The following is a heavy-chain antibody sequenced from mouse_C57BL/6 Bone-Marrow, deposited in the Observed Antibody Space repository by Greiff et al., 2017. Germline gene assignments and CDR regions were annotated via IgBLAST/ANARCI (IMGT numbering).Heavy chain of an antibody. D-gene: IGHD2-2*01. CDR2: INPNNGGT. Sequence: VQLQQSGPELVKPGASVKISCKASGYTFTDYYMNWVKQSHGKSLEWIGDINPNNGGTSYNQKFKGKATLTVDKSSSTAYMELRSLTSEDSAVYYCARGLRRVGRWYFDVWGTGTTVTVSS. CDR3: ARGLRRVGRWYFDV. CDR1: GYTFTDYY. V-gene: IGHV1-26*01. J-gene: IGHJ1*03.